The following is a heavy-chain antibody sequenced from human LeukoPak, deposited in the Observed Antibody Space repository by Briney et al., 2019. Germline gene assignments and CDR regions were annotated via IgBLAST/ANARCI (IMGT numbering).Heavy chain of an antibody. CDR2: ISYDGSNK. CDR1: GFTFSSYG. Sequence: PGGSLRLSCAASGFTFSSYGMHWVRQAPGKGLEWVAVISYDGSNKYYADSVKGRFTISRDNSKNTLYLQMNSLRAEDTAVYYCAKDRDGYNPGHYYYGMDVWGQGTTVTVSS. J-gene: IGHJ6*02. V-gene: IGHV3-30*18. D-gene: IGHD5-24*01. CDR3: AKDRDGYNPGHYYYGMDV.